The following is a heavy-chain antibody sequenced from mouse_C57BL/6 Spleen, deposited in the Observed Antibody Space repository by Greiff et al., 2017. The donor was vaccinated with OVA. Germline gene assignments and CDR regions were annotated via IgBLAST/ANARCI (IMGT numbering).Heavy chain of an antibody. J-gene: IGHJ1*03. V-gene: IGHV5-12*01. D-gene: IGHD2-1*01. CDR2: ISNGGGST. CDR1: GFTFSDYY. CDR3: ARRDYGNYGGYFDV. Sequence: EVKLMESGGGLVQPGGSLKLSCAASGFTFSDYYMYWVRQTPEKRLEWVAYISNGGGSTYYPDTVKGRFTISRDNAKNTLYLQMSRLKSEDTAMYYCARRDYGNYGGYFDVWGTGTTVTVSS.